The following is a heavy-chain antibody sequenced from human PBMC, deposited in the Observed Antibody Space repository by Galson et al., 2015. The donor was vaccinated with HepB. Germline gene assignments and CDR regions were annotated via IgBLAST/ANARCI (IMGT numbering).Heavy chain of an antibody. D-gene: IGHD3-22*01. CDR2: ISWNSGII. Sequence: SLRLSCAASGFTFEDYAMHWVRQAPGKGLEWVSGISWNSGIIGYADSVKGRFTISRENAKNSLYLQMNSLRTEDTALYYCAKDIMGGYFDSSVEGAFDMWGQGTLFTVSS. V-gene: IGHV3-9*01. J-gene: IGHJ3*02. CDR3: AKDIMGGYFDSSVEGAFDM. CDR1: GFTFEDYA.